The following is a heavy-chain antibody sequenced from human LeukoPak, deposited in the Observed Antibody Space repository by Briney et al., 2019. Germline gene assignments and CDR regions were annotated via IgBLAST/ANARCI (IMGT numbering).Heavy chain of an antibody. Sequence: KPSETLSLTCPVSGDSISSYYWSWIRQPPGNGLEWIGYIYYTVSTNYNPSLKSRVTISIDTSKNQFSLKLTSVTAADTAVYHCARGRSMGYYYIDVWGKGTTVTVSS. J-gene: IGHJ6*03. CDR3: ARGRSMGYYYIDV. V-gene: IGHV4-59*01. CDR2: IYYTVST. CDR1: GDSISSYY.